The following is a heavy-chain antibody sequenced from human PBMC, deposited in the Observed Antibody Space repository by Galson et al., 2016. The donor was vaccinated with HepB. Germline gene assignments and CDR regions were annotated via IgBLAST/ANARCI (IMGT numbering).Heavy chain of an antibody. CDR2: ISAYNGNT. V-gene: IGHV1-18*01. Sequence: ASGYTFTSYGTSWVRQAPGQGLEWMGWISAYNGNTNYAQKLQGRVTMTTDTSTSTAYMELRSLRYDDTAVYYCARGRCSGGSCYDDYWGQGTLVTVSS. CDR3: ARGRCSGGSCYDDY. CDR1: GYTFTSYG. D-gene: IGHD2-15*01. J-gene: IGHJ4*02.